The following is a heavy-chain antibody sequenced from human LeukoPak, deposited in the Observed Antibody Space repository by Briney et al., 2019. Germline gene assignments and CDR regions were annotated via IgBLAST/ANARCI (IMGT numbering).Heavy chain of an antibody. CDR1: GFSFSSYG. J-gene: IGHJ4*02. CDR2: ISGNGDNT. V-gene: IGHV3-23*01. Sequence: SGGSLRLSCAASGFSFSSYGMSWVRQVPGKGLELVSVISGNGDNTYYADSVKGRFTISRDNSKNTLYLQMNSLRAEDTAVYYCAKDLSLYSSGSSFDYWGQGSLVTVSS. D-gene: IGHD6-19*01. CDR3: AKDLSLYSSGSSFDY.